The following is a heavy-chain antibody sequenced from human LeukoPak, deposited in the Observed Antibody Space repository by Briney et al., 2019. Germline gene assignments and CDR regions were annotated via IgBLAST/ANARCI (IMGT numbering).Heavy chain of an antibody. J-gene: IGHJ6*02. CDR1: GFSFNNYG. Sequence: PGGSLRLSCAASGFSFNNYGLHWVRQAPGKGLEWVAVMSSDGHNKYYAGSVRGRFTVSRDNSKNTLYLQVSSLRPDDAAVYYCARGWGDYGYYAMDVWGHGTTVTVSS. CDR2: MSSDGHNK. D-gene: IGHD3-16*01. V-gene: IGHV3-30*03. CDR3: ARGWGDYGYYAMDV.